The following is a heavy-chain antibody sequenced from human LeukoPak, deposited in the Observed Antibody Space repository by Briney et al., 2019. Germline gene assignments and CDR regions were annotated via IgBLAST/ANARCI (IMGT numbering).Heavy chain of an antibody. Sequence: PGGSLRLSCAASGFTFSSYEMHWVRQAPGKGLEWVSSISSSSYIYYADSVKGRFTISRDNAKNSLYLQMNSLRAEDTAVYYCARETIAAAGKAFDPWGQGTLVTVSS. CDR1: GFTFSSYE. D-gene: IGHD6-13*01. CDR3: ARETIAAAGKAFDP. V-gene: IGHV3-21*01. CDR2: ISSSSYI. J-gene: IGHJ5*02.